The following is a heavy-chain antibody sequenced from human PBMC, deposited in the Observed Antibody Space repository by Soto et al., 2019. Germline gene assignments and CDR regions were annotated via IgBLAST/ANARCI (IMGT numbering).Heavy chain of an antibody. CDR3: ARDQIAVAAGGMDV. J-gene: IGHJ6*02. CDR2: IYYSGST. V-gene: IGHV4-59*01. D-gene: IGHD6-19*01. Sequence: SETLSLTCTVSGGSISSYYWSWIRQPPGKGLEWIGYIYYSGSTNYNPSLKSRVTISVDTSKNQFSLKLSSVTAADTAVYYCARDQIAVAAGGMDVWGQGTTVTVSS. CDR1: GGSISSYY.